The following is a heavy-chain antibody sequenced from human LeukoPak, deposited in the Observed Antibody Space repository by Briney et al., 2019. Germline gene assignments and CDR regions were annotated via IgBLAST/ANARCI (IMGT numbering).Heavy chain of an antibody. Sequence: PGGSLRLSCAASGFTVSSNYMSWVRQAPGKGLEWVSVIYSGGSTYYADSVKGRFTISRDNSKNTLYLQMNSLRAEDKAVYYCGSYDFWSGYQSTMDVWGQGTTVTVSS. J-gene: IGHJ6*02. CDR3: GSYDFWSGYQSTMDV. CDR1: GFTVSSNY. CDR2: IYSGGST. V-gene: IGHV3-53*01. D-gene: IGHD3-3*01.